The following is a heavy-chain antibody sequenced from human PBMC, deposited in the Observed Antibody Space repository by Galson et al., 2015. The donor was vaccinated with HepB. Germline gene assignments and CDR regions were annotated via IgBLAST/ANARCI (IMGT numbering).Heavy chain of an antibody. V-gene: IGHV3-9*01. CDR1: GFTFDDYA. CDR3: ARQVGYQLLWSAFDY. J-gene: IGHJ4*02. D-gene: IGHD2-2*01. Sequence: SLRLSCAASGFTFDDYAMHWVRQAPGKGLEWVSSISWNSGSIGYAGSVKGRFTISRDNAKNSLYLQMNSLRTEDTAFYYCARQVGYQLLWSAFDYWGQGTLVTVSS. CDR2: ISWNSGSI.